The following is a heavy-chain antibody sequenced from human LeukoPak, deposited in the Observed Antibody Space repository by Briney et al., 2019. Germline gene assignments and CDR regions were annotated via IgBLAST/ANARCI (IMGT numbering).Heavy chain of an antibody. V-gene: IGHV3-9*01. CDR3: AKDGGATGNTERGLDY. D-gene: IGHD1-7*01. CDR1: GFTFDDYA. CDR2: ISWNSGSM. Sequence: GGSLRLSCAASGFTFDDYAMHWVRQAPGNGLEWVSGISWNSGSMGYVDSVKGRFTISRDNAKNSLSLQMNSLRPEDTALYYCAKDGGATGNTERGLDYWGQGVLVTVSS. J-gene: IGHJ4*02.